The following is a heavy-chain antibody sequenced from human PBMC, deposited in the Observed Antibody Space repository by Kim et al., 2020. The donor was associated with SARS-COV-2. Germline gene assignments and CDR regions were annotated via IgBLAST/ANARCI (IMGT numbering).Heavy chain of an antibody. Sequence: GGSLRLSCAASGFTVSSNYMSWVRQAPGKGLEWVSVIYSGGSTYYADSVKGRFTISRDNSKNTLYLQMNSLRAEDTAVYYCARDGYSGSYYSWFDPWGQGTLVTVSS. CDR1: GFTVSSNY. D-gene: IGHD1-26*01. CDR2: IYSGGST. CDR3: ARDGYSGSYYSWFDP. V-gene: IGHV3-53*01. J-gene: IGHJ5*02.